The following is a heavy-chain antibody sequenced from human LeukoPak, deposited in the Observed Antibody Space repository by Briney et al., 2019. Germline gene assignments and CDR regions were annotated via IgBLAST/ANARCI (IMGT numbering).Heavy chain of an antibody. CDR1: GDSINGYSINSYY. J-gene: IGHJ3*02. V-gene: IGHV4-59*01. CDR3: ARDLGSWYSSSWEYAPLGHAFDI. CDR2: IFYSGST. Sequence: SETLSLTCTVSGDSINGYSINSYYWNWIRQPPGKGLEWIGYIFYSGSTNYNPSLKSRVTISVDTSKNQFSLKLSSVTAADTAVYYCARDLGSWYSSSWEYAPLGHAFDIWGQGTMVTVSS. D-gene: IGHD6-13*01.